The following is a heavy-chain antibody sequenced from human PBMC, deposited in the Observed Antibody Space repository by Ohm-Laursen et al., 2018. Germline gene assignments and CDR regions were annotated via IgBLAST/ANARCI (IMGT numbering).Heavy chain of an antibody. Sequence: SLRLSCSASGFPFSGYSMNWVCQAPGKGLEWISYIRHASSHIYYADSVKGRFTISRDNARNSVYLEMSSLRADDTAVYYCARDAREALRLVEIDYWGQGTLVVVSS. CDR1: GFPFSGYS. J-gene: IGHJ4*01. CDR3: ARDAREALRLVEIDY. V-gene: IGHV3-48*01. CDR2: IRHASSHI. D-gene: IGHD2-21*01.